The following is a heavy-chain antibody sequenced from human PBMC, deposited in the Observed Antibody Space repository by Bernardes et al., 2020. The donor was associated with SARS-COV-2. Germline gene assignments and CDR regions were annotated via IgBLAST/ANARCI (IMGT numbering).Heavy chain of an antibody. D-gene: IGHD6-13*01. CDR3: ARDRQLDPLPNNMDV. Sequence: ASVKVSCKASGYTFIYYAMHWVRQAPGQGLEWMGWINTGNGNTKYSPKFQGRVTFTRDTSATTAYMELSSLTSEDTAVYYCARDRQLDPLPNNMDVWGQGTTVTVSS. CDR1: GYTFIYYA. V-gene: IGHV1-3*04. J-gene: IGHJ6*02. CDR2: INTGNGNT.